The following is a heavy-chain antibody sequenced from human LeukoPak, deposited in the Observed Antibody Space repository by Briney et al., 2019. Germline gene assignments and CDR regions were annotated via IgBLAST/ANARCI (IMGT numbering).Heavy chain of an antibody. CDR3: ARSPPLTTVIDDYYYMDV. J-gene: IGHJ6*03. D-gene: IGHD4-11*01. CDR1: GFTFSSYG. CDR2: ISYDGSNK. Sequence: GGSLRLSCAASGFTFSSYGMHWVRQAPGKGLEWVAVISYDGSNKYYADSVKGRFTISRDNSKNTLYMEMNSLRPEDTAVYYCARSPPLTTVIDDYYYMDVWGKGTTVTVSS. V-gene: IGHV3-30*03.